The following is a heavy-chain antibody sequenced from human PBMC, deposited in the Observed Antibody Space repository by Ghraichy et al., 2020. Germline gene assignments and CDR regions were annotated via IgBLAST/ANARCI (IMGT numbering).Heavy chain of an antibody. J-gene: IGHJ4*02. CDR1: GGSIGRGSYY. D-gene: IGHD1-26*01. Sequence: SETLSLTCIVSGGSIGRGSYYWSWIRQPAGKALEWIGRIYSTGSTNYKPSLESRVTISIDSSKNQFSLRLFSVTAADTAVYYWARESSTIVGIDSWGQGTLVTVSS. CDR3: ARESSTIVGIDS. CDR2: IYSTGST. V-gene: IGHV4-61*02.